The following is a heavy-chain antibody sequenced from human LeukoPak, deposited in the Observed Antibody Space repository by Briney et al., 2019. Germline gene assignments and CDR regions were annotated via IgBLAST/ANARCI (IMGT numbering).Heavy chain of an antibody. CDR3: ARRGYCSGGSCYVSY. V-gene: IGHV4-39*01. CDR1: GGSISSSNYY. D-gene: IGHD2-15*01. J-gene: IGHJ4*02. CDR2: IYYSGNT. Sequence: PSGTLSLTCTVSGGSISSSNYYWDWIRQPPGKGLEWIGSIYYSGNTYYNPSLKSRVTISVDTSKNQFSLKLNSVTAADTAVYYCARRGYCSGGSCYVSYWGQGTLVTVSS.